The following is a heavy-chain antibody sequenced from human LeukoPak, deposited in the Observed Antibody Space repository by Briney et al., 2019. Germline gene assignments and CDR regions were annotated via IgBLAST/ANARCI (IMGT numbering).Heavy chain of an antibody. V-gene: IGHV3-23*01. J-gene: IGHJ4*02. Sequence: GGSLRLSCAASGITFNNYAMGWVRQAPGKGLEWVSTIQSNGGSTYYADSVKGRFTISRDNSKNTLYLQMNSLRAEDTAVYYCAKDVWFGELSCFDYWGQGTLVTVSS. CDR1: GITFNNYA. CDR2: IQSNGGST. CDR3: AKDVWFGELSCFDY. D-gene: IGHD3-10*01.